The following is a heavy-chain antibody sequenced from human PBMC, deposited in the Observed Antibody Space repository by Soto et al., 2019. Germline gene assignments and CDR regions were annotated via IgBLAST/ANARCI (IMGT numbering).Heavy chain of an antibody. D-gene: IGHD3-10*01. CDR3: ARDPEYGGYFDY. V-gene: IGHV3-33*01. CDR1: GFTFSSYG. Sequence: QVQLVESGGGVVQPGRSLRLSCAASGFTFSSYGMHWVRQAPGKGLEWVAVIWYDGSNKDYADSVKGRFTISRDNSQYPLYLQKKRLGGDDKGVYYLARDPEYGGYFDYWGQGTLVTVSS. CDR2: IWYDGSNK. J-gene: IGHJ4*02.